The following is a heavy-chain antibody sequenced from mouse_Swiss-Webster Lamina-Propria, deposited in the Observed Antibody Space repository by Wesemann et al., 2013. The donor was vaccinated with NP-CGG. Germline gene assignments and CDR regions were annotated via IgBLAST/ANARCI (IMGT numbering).Heavy chain of an antibody. D-gene: IGHD4-1*01. V-gene: IGHV1-26*01. Sequence: GKQSHGKSLEWIGDINPNNGGTSYNQKFKGKATLTVDKSSSTAYMELRSLTSEDSAVYYCARSELGSWFAYWGQGTLVTVSA. J-gene: IGHJ3*01. CDR2: INPNNGGT. CDR3: ARSELGSWFAY.